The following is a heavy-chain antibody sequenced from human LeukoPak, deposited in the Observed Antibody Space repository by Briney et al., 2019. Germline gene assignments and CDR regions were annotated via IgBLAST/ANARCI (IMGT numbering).Heavy chain of an antibody. V-gene: IGHV4-4*07. CDR3: ARFHYDFWSGYSSFDY. D-gene: IGHD3-3*01. CDR1: GGSISSYY. J-gene: IGHJ4*02. Sequence: MASETLSLTCTVSGGSISSYYWSWIRQPAGKGLEWIGRIYTSGSTNYNPSLKSRVTMSVDTSKNQFSLELSPVTAADTAVYYCARFHYDFWSGYSSFDYWGQGTLVTVSS. CDR2: IYTSGST.